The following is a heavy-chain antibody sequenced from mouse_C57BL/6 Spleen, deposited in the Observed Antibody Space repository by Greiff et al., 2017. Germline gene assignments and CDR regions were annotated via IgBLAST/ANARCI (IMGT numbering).Heavy chain of an antibody. J-gene: IGHJ4*01. V-gene: IGHV2-2*01. Sequence: VKLEESGPGLVQPSQSLSITCTVSGFSLTSYGVHWVRQSPGKGLEWLGVIWSGGSTDYNAAFISRLSISKDNSKSQVFFKMNSLQADDTAIYYCARSMIRDAMDYWGQGTSVTVSS. CDR3: ARSMIRDAMDY. D-gene: IGHD2-4*01. CDR2: IWSGGST. CDR1: GFSLTSYG.